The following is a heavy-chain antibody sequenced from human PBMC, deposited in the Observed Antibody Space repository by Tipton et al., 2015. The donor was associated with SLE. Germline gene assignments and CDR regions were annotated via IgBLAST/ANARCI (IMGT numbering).Heavy chain of an antibody. D-gene: IGHD3-3*01. Sequence: SLRLSCAASGFTFSSYAMHWVRQAPGKGLEWVAVISYDGSNKYYADSVKGRFAISRDNSKNTLYLQMNSLRAEDTAVYYCAREYDFWSGYPGDYWGQGTLVTVSS. J-gene: IGHJ4*02. V-gene: IGHV3-30*09. CDR1: GFTFSSYA. CDR3: AREYDFWSGYPGDY. CDR2: ISYDGSNK.